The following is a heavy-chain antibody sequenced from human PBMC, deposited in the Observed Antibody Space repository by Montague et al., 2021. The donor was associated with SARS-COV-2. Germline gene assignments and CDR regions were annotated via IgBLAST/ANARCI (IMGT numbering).Heavy chain of an antibody. CDR3: ARIWGATRGDAFDI. D-gene: IGHD1-26*01. CDR2: IAWDDDK. V-gene: IGHV2-70*01. J-gene: IGHJ3*02. CDR1: GFSLSTSGMC. Sequence: PALVKPTQTLTLTCTFSGFSLSTSGMCVSWIRQPPGKALEWLALIAWDDDKYYSTSLKTRLTISKDTSKNQVVLTMTNMDPVDTATYYCARIWGATRGDAFDIWGRGTMVTISS.